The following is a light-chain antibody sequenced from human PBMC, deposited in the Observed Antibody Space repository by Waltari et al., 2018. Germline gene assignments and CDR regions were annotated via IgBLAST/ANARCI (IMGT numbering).Light chain of an antibody. J-gene: IGKJ5*01. CDR2: GAS. V-gene: IGKV3-20*01. CDR1: QSVSSSY. CDR3: QQYGSSPPRVT. Sequence: EFVLTQSPGTLSLSPGERATLSCRASQSVSSSYLAWYQQKPGQAPRLLIYGASSRATGIPDRFSGSGSGTDFTLTISRLEPEDFAVYYCQQYGSSPPRVTFGQGTRLEIK.